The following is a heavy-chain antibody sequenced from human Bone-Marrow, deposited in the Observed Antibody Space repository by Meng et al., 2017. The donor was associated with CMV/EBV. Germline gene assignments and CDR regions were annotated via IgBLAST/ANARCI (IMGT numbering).Heavy chain of an antibody. CDR1: GFTFDDYG. V-gene: IGHV3-23*03. J-gene: IGHJ4*02. Sequence: GGSLRLSCAASGFTFDDYGMSWVRQAPGKGLEWVSVIYSGGSSTYYADSVKGRFTISRDNSKNTLYLQMNSLRAEDTAVYYCAKSLAMVRGVIGVDYWGQGTLVTVSS. D-gene: IGHD3-10*01. CDR2: IYSGGSST. CDR3: AKSLAMVRGVIGVDY.